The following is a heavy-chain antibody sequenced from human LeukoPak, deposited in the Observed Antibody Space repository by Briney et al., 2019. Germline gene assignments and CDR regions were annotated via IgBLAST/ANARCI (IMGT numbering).Heavy chain of an antibody. J-gene: IGHJ4*02. CDR3: AGGPPSYCSGGSCYLSSY. Sequence: ASVKVSCKASGYTFTSYGISWVRQAPGQGLEWMGWISAYNGNTNYAQKLQGIVTMTTDTSTSTAYMELRSLRSDDTAVYYCAGGPPSYCSGGSCYLSSYWGQGTLVTVSS. CDR2: ISAYNGNT. D-gene: IGHD2-15*01. CDR1: GYTFTSYG. V-gene: IGHV1-18*01.